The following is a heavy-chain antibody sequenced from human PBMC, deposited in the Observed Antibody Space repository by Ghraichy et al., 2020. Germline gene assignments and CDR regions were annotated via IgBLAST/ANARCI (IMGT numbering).Heavy chain of an antibody. J-gene: IGHJ6*02. CDR1: GYSFTSYW. V-gene: IGHV5-51*01. CDR3: ARHGYSSGWYGYYYGMDV. CDR2: IYPGDSDT. D-gene: IGHD6-19*01. Sequence: GESLNISCKGSGYSFTSYWIGWVRQMPGKGLEWMGIIYPGDSDTRYSPSFQGQVTISADKSISTAYLQWSSLKASDTAMYYCARHGYSSGWYGYYYGMDVWGQGTTVTVSS.